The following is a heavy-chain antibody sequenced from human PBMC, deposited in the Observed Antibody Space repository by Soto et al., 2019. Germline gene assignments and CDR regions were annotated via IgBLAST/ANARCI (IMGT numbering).Heavy chain of an antibody. CDR1: GFTVSSNY. D-gene: IGHD6-6*01. J-gene: IGHJ4*02. V-gene: IGHV3-53*01. CDR3: AREWYSSSGPHFDY. CDR2: IDSGGST. Sequence: GGSLRLSCAASGFTVSSNYMSWVRQAPGKGLEWVSVIDSGGSTYYADSVKGRFTISRDNSKNTLYLRMNSLRAEDTAVYHCAREWYSSSGPHFDYWGQGTLVTVSS.